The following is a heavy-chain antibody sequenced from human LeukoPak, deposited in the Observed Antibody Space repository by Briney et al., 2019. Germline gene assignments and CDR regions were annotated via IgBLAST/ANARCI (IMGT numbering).Heavy chain of an antibody. CDR2: ISWNSGSI. J-gene: IGHJ4*02. CDR3: AKGRGAAAGTGYFDY. Sequence: GRSLRLSCAASGFTFDDYTMHWVRQAPGKGLEWVSGISWNSGSIGYADSVKGRFTISRDNAKNSLYLQMNSLRAEDTALYYCAKGRGAAAGTGYFDYWGQGTLVTVSS. CDR1: GFTFDDYT. D-gene: IGHD6-13*01. V-gene: IGHV3-9*01.